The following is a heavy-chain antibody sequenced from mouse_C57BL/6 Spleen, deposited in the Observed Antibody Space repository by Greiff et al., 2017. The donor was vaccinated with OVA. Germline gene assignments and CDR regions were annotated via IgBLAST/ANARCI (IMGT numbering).Heavy chain of an antibody. CDR1: GYTFTDYE. J-gene: IGHJ4*01. Sequence: VKLVESGAELVRPGASVTLSCKASGYTFTDYEMHWVKQTPVHGLEWIGAIDPETGGTAYNQKFKGKAILTADKSSSTAYMELRSLTSEDSAVYYCTRPTMITSYYAMDYWGQGTSVTVSS. D-gene: IGHD2-4*01. V-gene: IGHV1-15*01. CDR3: TRPTMITSYYAMDY. CDR2: IDPETGGT.